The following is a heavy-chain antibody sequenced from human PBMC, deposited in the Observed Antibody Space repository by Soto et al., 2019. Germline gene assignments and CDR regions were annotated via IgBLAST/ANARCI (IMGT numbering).Heavy chain of an antibody. CDR3: ARETDFCITGTYVDW. V-gene: IGHV4-30-4*01. CDR1: GGSISSDDYY. CDR2: IYYSGST. Sequence: SETLSLTCTVSGGSISSDDYYWSWIRQPPGKGLEWIGYIYYSGSTYYNPSLKSRVAISVDTSKNQFSLKLSSVTAADTAVYYCARETDFCITGTYVDWWGQGTLVTVSS. D-gene: IGHD1-7*01. J-gene: IGHJ4*02.